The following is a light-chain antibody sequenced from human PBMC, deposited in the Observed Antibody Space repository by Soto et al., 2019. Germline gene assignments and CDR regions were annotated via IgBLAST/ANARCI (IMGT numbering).Light chain of an antibody. CDR3: QHYGFS. Sequence: DIQMTQSPSTLSASVGAIVTITCRASQSVSYCLAWYQQKPWIAPKLLIHDSSRLESGVPSRFSGSGSGREFTLTISRLQPDDSATYYCQHYGFSFRTGTKVEIK. CDR1: QSVSYC. CDR2: DSS. V-gene: IGKV1-5*01. J-gene: IGKJ3*01.